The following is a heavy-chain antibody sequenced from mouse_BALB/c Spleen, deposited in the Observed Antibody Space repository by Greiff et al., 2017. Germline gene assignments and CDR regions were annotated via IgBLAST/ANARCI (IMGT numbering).Heavy chain of an antibody. CDR3: ARGPPYYGSSLYYFDY. CDR2: ISSGGST. CDR1: GFTFSSYA. J-gene: IGHJ2*01. Sequence: DVKLVESGGGLVKPGGSLKLSCAASGFTFSSYAMSWVRQTPEKRLEWVASISSGGSTYYPDSVKGRFTISRDNARDILYLQMSSLRSEDTAMYYCARGPPYYGSSLYYFDYWGQGTTLTVSS. V-gene: IGHV5-6-5*01. D-gene: IGHD1-1*01.